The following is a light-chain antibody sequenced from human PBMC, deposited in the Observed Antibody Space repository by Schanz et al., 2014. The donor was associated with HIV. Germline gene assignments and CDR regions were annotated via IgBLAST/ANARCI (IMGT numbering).Light chain of an antibody. CDR2: DVT. CDR3: SSLTSSSPLYV. J-gene: IGLJ1*01. CDR1: SSDIGHYNY. V-gene: IGLV2-14*03. Sequence: SALTQPASVSGSPGQSITISCTGTSSDIGHYNYVSWYQQHPGKAPKLLIYDVTNRPSGVSNRFSGSKSGNTASLAISGLQAEDEADYYCSSLTSSSPLYVFGTGTKLTVL.